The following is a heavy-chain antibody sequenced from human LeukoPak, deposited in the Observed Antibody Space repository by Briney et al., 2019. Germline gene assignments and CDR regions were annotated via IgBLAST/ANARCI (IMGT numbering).Heavy chain of an antibody. Sequence: GGSLRLSCAASGLTVSSNYMSWVRQAPGKGLEWVSAISGSGGSTYYADSVKGRFTISRDNSKNTLYLQMNSLRAEDTAVYYCAKDPGAGYYGSGSSYFDYWGQGTLVTVSS. CDR3: AKDPGAGYYGSGSSYFDY. J-gene: IGHJ4*02. D-gene: IGHD3-10*01. CDR1: GLTVSSNY. V-gene: IGHV3-23*01. CDR2: ISGSGGST.